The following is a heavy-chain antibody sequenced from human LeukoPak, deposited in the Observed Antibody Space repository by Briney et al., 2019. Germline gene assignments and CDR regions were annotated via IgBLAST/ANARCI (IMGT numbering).Heavy chain of an antibody. CDR3: ADIRSSSEVDY. Sequence: GASVKVSCKASGYTFTSYGISWVRQVPGQGLEWMGGIIPIFGTANYAQKFQGRVTITADESTSTAYMELSSLRSEDTAVYYCADIRSSSEVDYWGQGTLVTVSS. V-gene: IGHV1-69*13. CDR2: IIPIFGTA. CDR1: GYTFTSYG. J-gene: IGHJ4*02. D-gene: IGHD6-6*01.